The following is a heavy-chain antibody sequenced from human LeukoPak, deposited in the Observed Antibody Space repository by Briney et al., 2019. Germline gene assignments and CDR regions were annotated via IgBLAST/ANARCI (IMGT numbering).Heavy chain of an antibody. J-gene: IGHJ4*02. V-gene: IGHV3-48*01. D-gene: IGHD3/OR15-3a*01. CDR2: ISSGSNTI. Sequence: GGSLRLSCAASGFTFSDYSMNWVRQAPGKGLEWVSYISSGSNTIYYADSVKGRFTISRDNAKNSLYLQMNSLRAEDTAVYYCASTPRWTGDLSYWGQGTLVTVSS. CDR1: GFTFSDYS. CDR3: ASTPRWTGDLSY.